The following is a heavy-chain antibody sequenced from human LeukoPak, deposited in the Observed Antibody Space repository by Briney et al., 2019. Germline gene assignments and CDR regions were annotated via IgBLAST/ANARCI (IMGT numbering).Heavy chain of an antibody. Sequence: SETLSLTCAVYGGSFSGYYWSWIRQPPGKGLEWIGEINHSGSTNYNPSLKSRVTISVDTSKNQFPLKLSSVTAADTAVYYCARGPRGYYYYYYMDVWGKGTTVTVSS. CDR1: GGSFSGYY. V-gene: IGHV4-34*01. CDR2: INHSGST. J-gene: IGHJ6*03. CDR3: ARGPRGYYYYYYMDV.